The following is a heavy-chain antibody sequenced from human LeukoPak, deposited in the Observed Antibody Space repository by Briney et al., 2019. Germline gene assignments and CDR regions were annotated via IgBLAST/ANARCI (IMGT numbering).Heavy chain of an antibody. CDR3: AKDQGYILPYITWFDR. Sequence: PGGSLTLSCAASGFTLSIQAESGVRQAPGKGLEWVSAISGSGGSAYYADSVKGRFTIFRDNSKNTLYLQMNSLRAEDTAVYYCAKDQGYILPYITWFDRWGQGTLVTVSS. J-gene: IGHJ5*02. V-gene: IGHV3-23*01. D-gene: IGHD1-1*01. CDR2: ISGSGGSA. CDR1: GFTLSIQA.